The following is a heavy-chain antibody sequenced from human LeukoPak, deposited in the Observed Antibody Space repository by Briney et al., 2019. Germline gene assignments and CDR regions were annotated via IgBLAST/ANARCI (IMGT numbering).Heavy chain of an antibody. D-gene: IGHD6-13*01. V-gene: IGHV4-59*01. CDR1: GGSISSYY. CDR3: ARGMYIAAAQYGY. CDR2: IYYSGTT. J-gene: IGHJ4*02. Sequence: MTSETLSLTCTVSGGSISSYYWGWIRQPPGKGLEWIGYIYYSGTTNYNPSLKSRVTISVDTSKNQFSLKLSSVTAADTAVYYCARGMYIAAAQYGYWGQGTLVTVSS.